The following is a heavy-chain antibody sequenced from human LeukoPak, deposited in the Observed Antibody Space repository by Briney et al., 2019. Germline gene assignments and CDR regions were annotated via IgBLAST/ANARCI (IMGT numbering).Heavy chain of an antibody. D-gene: IGHD3-22*01. CDR3: AKVTMIVVVNTSAFDI. CDR2: ISGSGDGGST. Sequence: GGSLRLSCAASGFTFSSYAMHWVRQAPGKGLEWVSAISGSGDGGSTYYADSVKGRFTISRDNSKNTLYLQMNSLRAEDTAVYYCAKVTMIVVVNTSAFDIWGQGTMVTVSS. CDR1: GFTFSSYA. J-gene: IGHJ3*02. V-gene: IGHV3-23*01.